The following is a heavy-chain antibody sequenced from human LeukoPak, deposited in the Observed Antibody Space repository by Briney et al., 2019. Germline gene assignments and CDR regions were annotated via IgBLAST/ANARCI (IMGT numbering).Heavy chain of an antibody. CDR1: GFTFSSYW. J-gene: IGHJ4*02. Sequence: RGSLRLSCAASGFTFSSYWMHWVRQAPGKGLVWVSRINSDGSSTSYADSVKGRCTISRDNARNTLYLQMNSLRAEDTAVYYCATTREAIRNWGQGTLVTVSS. CDR2: INSDGSST. V-gene: IGHV3-74*01. CDR3: ATTREAIRN. D-gene: IGHD5-12*01.